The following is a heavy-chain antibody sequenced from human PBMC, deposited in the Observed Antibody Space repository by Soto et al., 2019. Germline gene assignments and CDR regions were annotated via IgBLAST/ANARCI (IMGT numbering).Heavy chain of an antibody. D-gene: IGHD5-12*01. J-gene: IGHJ6*02. V-gene: IGHV1-69*01. Sequence: QVQLVQSGAEVKKPGSSVKVSCKASGGTFSSYAISWVRQAPGQGLEWMGGIIPIFGTANYAQKVQGRVTITAEGCTRTAYMERSSLRSDNPAVYYWASGIDAGYKNYYYYGMDFWGQGTTVTVS. CDR2: IIPIFGTA. CDR3: ASGIDAGYKNYYYYGMDF. CDR1: GGTFSSYA.